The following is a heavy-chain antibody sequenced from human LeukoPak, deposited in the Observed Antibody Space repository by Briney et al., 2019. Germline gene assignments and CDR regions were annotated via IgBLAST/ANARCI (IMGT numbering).Heavy chain of an antibody. D-gene: IGHD3-22*01. J-gene: IGHJ4*02. Sequence: GGSLRLSCAASGFTFSSYAMHWVRQAPGKGLEWVAVISYDGSNKYYADSVKGRFTISRDNSKNTLYLQMNSLRAEDTAGYYCARVPPLGVVVIFAEMDYWGQGTLVTVSS. V-gene: IGHV3-30-3*01. CDR2: ISYDGSNK. CDR1: GFTFSSYA. CDR3: ARVPPLGVVVIFAEMDY.